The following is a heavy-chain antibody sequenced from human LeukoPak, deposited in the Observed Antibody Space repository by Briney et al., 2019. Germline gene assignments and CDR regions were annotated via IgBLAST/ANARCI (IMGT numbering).Heavy chain of an antibody. V-gene: IGHV4-31*03. CDR1: GGSISSGGYY. CDR3: ATSRGDIFPY. J-gene: IGHJ4*02. D-gene: IGHD3-9*01. Sequence: NPSETLSLTCTVSGGSISSGGYYWSWIRQHPGKGLEWIGYIYYSGSTYYNPSLKSRVTISVDTSKNQFSLKLSSVTAADTAVYYCATSRGDIFPYWGQGTLVTVSS. CDR2: IYYSGST.